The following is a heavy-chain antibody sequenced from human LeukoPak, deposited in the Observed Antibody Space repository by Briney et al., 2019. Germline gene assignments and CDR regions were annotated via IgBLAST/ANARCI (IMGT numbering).Heavy chain of an antibody. CDR1: GYTFTHYG. D-gene: IGHD2-8*02. J-gene: IGHJ3*02. Sequence: ASVKVSCKTSGYTFTHYGISWVRQAPGQGLEWVGWISAYNGDTKYARSFQDKVTMTTDTSTSTAYMELRSLTSDDTAVYYYARSLLVVPDASGEHDAFDMWGQGTMVTVSS. CDR2: ISAYNGDT. CDR3: ARSLLVVPDASGEHDAFDM. V-gene: IGHV1-18*01.